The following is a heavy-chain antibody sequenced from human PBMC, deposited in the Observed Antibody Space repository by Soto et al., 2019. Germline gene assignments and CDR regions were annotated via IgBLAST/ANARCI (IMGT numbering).Heavy chain of an antibody. CDR1: GDTFNFYT. Sequence: QVQLVQSGAEVKKPGSPVTVSCTASGDTFNFYTISWVRQVPGQGPEWMGRIIPMLGMSNYAQKFQGRVTIMADKSTSTVYMSLSGLTSEATAVYYCATNYGSGSTHFDYWGQGTLVTVSS. CDR2: IIPMLGMS. J-gene: IGHJ4*02. CDR3: ATNYGSGSTHFDY. V-gene: IGHV1-69*02. D-gene: IGHD3-10*01.